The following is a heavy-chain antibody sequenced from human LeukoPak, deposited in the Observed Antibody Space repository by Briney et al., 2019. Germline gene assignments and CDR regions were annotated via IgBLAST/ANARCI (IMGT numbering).Heavy chain of an antibody. Sequence: GGSLRLSCAASGFTFSSYEMNWVRQAPGKGLEWVSYISSSGSTIYYADSVKGRFTISRDNAKNSLYLQMNSLRAEDTAVYYCARAYDTMMAPPNFDYWGQGTLVTVSS. V-gene: IGHV3-48*03. J-gene: IGHJ4*02. D-gene: IGHD3-22*01. CDR1: GFTFSSYE. CDR2: ISSSGSTI. CDR3: ARAYDTMMAPPNFDY.